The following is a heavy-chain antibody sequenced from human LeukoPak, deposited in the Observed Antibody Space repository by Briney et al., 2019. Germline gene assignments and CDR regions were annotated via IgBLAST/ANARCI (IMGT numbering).Heavy chain of an antibody. V-gene: IGHV3-23*01. CDR2: ISGSGGST. CDR1: GFTFSSYA. Sequence: GGSLRLSCAASGFTFSSYAMSWVRQAPGKGLEWVSAISGSGGSTYYADSVKGQFTTSRDNSKNTLYLQMNSLRAEDTAVYYCAKVWWELLSWYFDYWGQGTLVTVSS. CDR3: AKVWWELLSWYFDY. D-gene: IGHD1-26*01. J-gene: IGHJ4*02.